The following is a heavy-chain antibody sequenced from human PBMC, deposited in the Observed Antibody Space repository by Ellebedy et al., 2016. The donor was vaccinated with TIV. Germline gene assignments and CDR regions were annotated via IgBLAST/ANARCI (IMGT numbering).Heavy chain of an antibody. V-gene: IGHV1-8*01. CDR2: MTPNSGNT. D-gene: IGHD2-15*01. J-gene: IGHJ6*02. CDR3: ATCTLGYCSGGSCYSGCGYYDGMDV. CDR1: GYTFTSYD. Sequence: AASVKVSCKASGYTFTSYDINWVRQATGQGLEWMGWMTPNSGNTGYAQKLQGRVTMTEDTSTDTAYMELSSLRSEDTAVYYCATCTLGYCSGGSCYSGCGYYDGMDVWGQGTTVTVSS.